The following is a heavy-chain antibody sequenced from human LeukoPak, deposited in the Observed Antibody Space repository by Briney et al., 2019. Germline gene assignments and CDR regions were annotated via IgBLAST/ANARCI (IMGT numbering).Heavy chain of an antibody. Sequence: GGALRLSCVACGLSPSNYVTRGVRQAPGRGLEWVTCMQYDGSVEFYADSVKGRFTISRDNYKNTVYLQMTRLRTEDTAVYFCAQDIPIEQVPGLGPGYWGQGTLVTVSS. D-gene: IGHD1/OR15-1a*01. CDR1: GLSPSNYV. J-gene: IGHJ4*02. CDR3: AQDIPIEQVPGLGPGY. V-gene: IGHV3-30*02. CDR2: MQYDGSVE.